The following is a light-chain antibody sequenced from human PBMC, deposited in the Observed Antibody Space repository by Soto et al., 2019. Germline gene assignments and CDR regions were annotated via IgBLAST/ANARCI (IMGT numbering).Light chain of an antibody. J-gene: IGLJ3*02. Sequence: QSVLTQPASVSGSPGQSITISCTGTSGDVGSYNLVSWYQHHPGKAPKLIVYEGSQRPSGVSNRFSGSKSGNTASLTISGLQAEDEADYYCCSYVGITTNWMFGGGTKLTVL. CDR2: EGS. V-gene: IGLV2-23*01. CDR1: SGDVGSYNL. CDR3: CSYVGITTNWM.